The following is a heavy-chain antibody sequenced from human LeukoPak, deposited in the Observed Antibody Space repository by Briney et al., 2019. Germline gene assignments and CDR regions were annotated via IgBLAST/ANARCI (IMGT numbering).Heavy chain of an antibody. V-gene: IGHV4-39*07. CDR2: IYYSGST. J-gene: IGHJ6*03. CDR1: GGSVSSYY. Sequence: SETLSLTCTVSGGSVSSYYWGWIRQPPGKGLEWIGSIYYSGSTYYNPSLKSRVTISVDTSKNQFSLKLSSVTAADTAVYYCARDPSITMDYMDVWGKGTTVTISS. CDR3: ARDPSITMDYMDV. D-gene: IGHD3-10*01.